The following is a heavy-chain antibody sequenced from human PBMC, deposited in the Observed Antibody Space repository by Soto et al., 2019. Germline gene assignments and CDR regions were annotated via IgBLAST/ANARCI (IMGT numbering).Heavy chain of an antibody. J-gene: IGHJ6*03. Sequence: SETLSLTCTFSGGSIISYYWSWIRQPPGKGLEWIGYIYYSGSTNYNPSLKSRVTISVDTSKNQFSLKLSSVTAADTAVYYCARGRLDYYYYYMDVWGKGTTVTVSS. CDR1: GGSIISYY. CDR3: ARGRLDYYYYYMDV. V-gene: IGHV4-59*01. CDR2: IYYSGST.